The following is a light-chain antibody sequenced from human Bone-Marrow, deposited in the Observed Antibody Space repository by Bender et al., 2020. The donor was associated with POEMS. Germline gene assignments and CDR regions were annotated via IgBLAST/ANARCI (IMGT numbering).Light chain of an antibody. CDR2: SNN. Sequence: QSVLTQPPSASGTPGQRVTISCSGSRSNIGDNTVNWYQQLPGTAPKLLIYSNNQRPSAVPARFSGSKSGTSASLAISGLQPEDEADYYCASWDDSVNGWFGGVFGGGTKLTVL. CDR1: RSNIGDNT. V-gene: IGLV1-44*01. J-gene: IGLJ3*02. CDR3: ASWDDSVNGWFGGV.